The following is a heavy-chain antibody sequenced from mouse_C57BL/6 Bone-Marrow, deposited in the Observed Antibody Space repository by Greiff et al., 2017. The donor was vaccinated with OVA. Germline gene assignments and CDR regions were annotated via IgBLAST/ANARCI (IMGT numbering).Heavy chain of an antibody. J-gene: IGHJ4*01. CDR1: GFTFSDYY. CDR3: ERQTYGSDAMDY. D-gene: IGHD1-1*01. V-gene: IGHV5-12*01. CDR2: ISNGGGST. Sequence: EVKLMESGGGLVQPGGSLKLSCAASGFTFSDYYMYWVRQTPEKRLEWVAYISNGGGSTYYPDTVKGRFTISRDKDKNTLYLQMSRLKSEDTAMYYCERQTYGSDAMDYWGQGTSVTVSS.